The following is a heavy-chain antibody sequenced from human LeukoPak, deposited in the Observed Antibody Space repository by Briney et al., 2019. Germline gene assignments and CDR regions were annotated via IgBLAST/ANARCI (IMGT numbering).Heavy chain of an antibody. CDR3: VRSRDGYLTAFDP. Sequence: SQTLPLTCAISGDSVSNNGAAWNWIRQSPSRGLEWLGRTYYRSKWYNDYAVSVKSRITINADTSKNQFSLHLNSVTPEDTAVYYCVRSRDGYLTAFDPWGQGTLVTVSS. D-gene: IGHD5-24*01. V-gene: IGHV6-1*01. CDR1: GDSVSNNGAA. CDR2: TYYRSKWYN. J-gene: IGHJ5*02.